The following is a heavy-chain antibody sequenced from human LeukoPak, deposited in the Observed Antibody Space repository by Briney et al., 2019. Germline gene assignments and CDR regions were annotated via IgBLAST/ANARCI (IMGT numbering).Heavy chain of an antibody. CDR1: GGSISSYY. D-gene: IGHD6-13*01. CDR2: IFYSGSP. CDR3: AGEGLIAAAGTYDY. V-gene: IGHV4-59*12. Sequence: SETLSLTCTVSGGSISSYYWSWIRQPPGKGLEWIANIFYSGSPNYNPSLKSRVTISFDTTKNQSSLKLSCMVGADRAGYYCAGEGLIAAAGTYDYWGQGTLVTVSS. J-gene: IGHJ4*02.